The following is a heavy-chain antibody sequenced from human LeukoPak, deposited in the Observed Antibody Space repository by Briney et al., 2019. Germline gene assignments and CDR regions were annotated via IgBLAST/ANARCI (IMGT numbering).Heavy chain of an antibody. J-gene: IGHJ5*02. CDR1: GFSISISNW. CDR2: IYYSGST. CDR3: ARVLTWNWFDP. Sequence: PSETLSLTCAVSGFSISISNWWAWIRQPPGKGPEWIGYIYYSGSTYYNPSLKSRVTMSVDTSKNQFSLKLNSVTAVDTAVYYCARVLTWNWFDPWGQGTLVTVSS. D-gene: IGHD4/OR15-4a*01. V-gene: IGHV4-28*03.